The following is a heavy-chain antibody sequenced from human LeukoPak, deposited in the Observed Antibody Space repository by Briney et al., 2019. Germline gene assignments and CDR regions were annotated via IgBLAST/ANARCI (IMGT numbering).Heavy chain of an antibody. J-gene: IGHJ6*02. V-gene: IGHV4-59*11. CDR2: IYYSGST. CDR3: ARDRPGYSSSSAFGMYYYYGMDV. CDR1: GDSINSLDL. Sequence: PSETLSLTCTVSGDSINSLDLWSWVRQPPGKGLEWIGYIYYSGSTNYNPSLKSRVTISVDTSKNQFSLKLSSVTAADTAVYYCARDRPGYSSSSAFGMYYYYGMDVWGQGTTVTVSS. D-gene: IGHD6-6*01.